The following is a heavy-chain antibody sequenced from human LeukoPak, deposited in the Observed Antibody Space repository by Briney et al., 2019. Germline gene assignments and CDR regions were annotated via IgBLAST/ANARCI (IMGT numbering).Heavy chain of an antibody. V-gene: IGHV4-59*12. CDR2: IYYSGST. CDR1: GGSISSYY. CDR3: ARETGFYYFDY. J-gene: IGHJ4*02. D-gene: IGHD3-9*01. Sequence: SETLSLTCTVSGGSISSYYWSWIRQPPGKGLEWIGYIYYSGSTNYNPSLKSRVTISVDTSNNQFSLKLSSVTAADTAVYYCARETGFYYFDYWGQGTLVTVSS.